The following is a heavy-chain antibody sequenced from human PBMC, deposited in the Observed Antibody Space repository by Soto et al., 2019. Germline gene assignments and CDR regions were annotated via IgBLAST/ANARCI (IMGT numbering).Heavy chain of an antibody. V-gene: IGHV4-31*03. CDR1: GGSISSGGYY. CDR2: IYYSGST. CDR3: AGGSEMATIFGMDV. Sequence: QVQLQESGPGLVKPSQTLSLTCTVSGGSISSGGYYWSWIRQHPGKGLEWIGYIYYSGSTYYNPALRSRVTISVDTSKNQFSLKLSSVTAADTAVYYCAGGSEMATIFGMDVWGQGTTVTVSS. J-gene: IGHJ6*02. D-gene: IGHD5-12*01.